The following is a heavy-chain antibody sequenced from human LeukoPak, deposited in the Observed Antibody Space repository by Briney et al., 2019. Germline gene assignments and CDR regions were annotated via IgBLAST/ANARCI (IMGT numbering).Heavy chain of an antibody. D-gene: IGHD3-9*01. CDR1: GFTFSSYW. J-gene: IGHJ4*02. Sequence: PGGSLRLSCAASGFTFSSYWMSWVRQAPGKGLEWVSGISGSGGSTYYADSVKGRFTISRDNSKNTLYLQMNSLRAEDTAVYYCAKDTVEGGILTGYDYWGQGTLVTVSS. CDR2: ISGSGGST. V-gene: IGHV3-23*01. CDR3: AKDTVEGGILTGYDY.